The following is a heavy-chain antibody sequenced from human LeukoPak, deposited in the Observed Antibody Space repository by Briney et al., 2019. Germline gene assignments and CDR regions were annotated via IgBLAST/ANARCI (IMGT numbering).Heavy chain of an antibody. CDR3: ARDLTGITYYDFWSGYLSGYYFDY. CDR1: GFPFSSYW. Sequence: GGSLRLSCVASGFPFSSYWMTWVRQAPGKGLEWVANIKQDGSKKSYVDSVKGRFTISRDNSKNTLYLQMNSLRAEDTAVYYCARDLTGITYYDFWSGYLSGYYFDYWGQGTLVTVSS. D-gene: IGHD3-3*01. V-gene: IGHV3-7*01. J-gene: IGHJ4*02. CDR2: IKQDGSKK.